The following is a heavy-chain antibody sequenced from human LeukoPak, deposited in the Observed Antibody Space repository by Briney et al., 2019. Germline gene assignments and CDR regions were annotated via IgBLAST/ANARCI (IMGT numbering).Heavy chain of an antibody. CDR1: GYTFTSYY. D-gene: IGHD2-21*01. J-gene: IGHJ3*02. V-gene: IGHV1-46*01. CDR3: ARDPRGEDAFDI. Sequence: GASVKVSCKASGYTFTSYYMHWVRQAPGQGLEWMGIINPSGGSTSYAQKFQGRVTMTRDTSTSTVYMGLSSLRSEDTAVYYCARDPRGEDAFDIWGQGTMVTVSS. CDR2: INPSGGST.